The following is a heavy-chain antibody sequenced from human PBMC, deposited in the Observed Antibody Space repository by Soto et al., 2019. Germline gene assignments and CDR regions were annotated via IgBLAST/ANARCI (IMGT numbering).Heavy chain of an antibody. V-gene: IGHV3-73*01. CDR2: IRDRAFSYAT. J-gene: IGHJ4*02. D-gene: IGHD3-10*01. Sequence: GGALRLSCAASGFVFKDSSIHWVRQASGKGLEWVGRIRDRAFSYATAYAASVKGRFTISRDDSTNTAYLQMNSLKTEDTAIYNCTRLISAAQDYWGQGTLVTVSS. CDR3: TRLISAAQDY. CDR1: GFVFKDSS.